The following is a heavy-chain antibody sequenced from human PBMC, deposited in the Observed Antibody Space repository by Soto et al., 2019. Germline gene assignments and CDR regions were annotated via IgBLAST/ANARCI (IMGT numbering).Heavy chain of an antibody. J-gene: IGHJ4*02. V-gene: IGHV4-34*01. D-gene: IGHD2-15*01. CDR3: ARAAPRYCSGGSCYSGSDY. CDR1: GGSFSGYY. Sequence: SETLSLTSAVDGGSFSGYYWRWIRQPPGRGLEWIGEINHSGSTNYNPSLKSRVTISVDTSKNQFSLKLSSVTAADTAVYYCARAAPRYCSGGSCYSGSDYWGQGTLGTVS. CDR2: INHSGST.